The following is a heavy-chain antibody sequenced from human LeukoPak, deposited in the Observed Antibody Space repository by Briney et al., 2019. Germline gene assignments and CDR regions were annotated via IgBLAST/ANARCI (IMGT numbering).Heavy chain of an antibody. CDR2: LYYSGST. CDR1: GGSISSYY. D-gene: IGHD2-15*01. Sequence: SETLSLTCTVSGGSISSYYWSWIRQPPGKGLEWIGYLYYSGSTNYNPSLKSRVTISVDTSKNQFSLKLSSVTAADTAVYYCARGYSIGNNYNGMDVWGQGTTVTVSS. V-gene: IGHV4-59*01. CDR3: ARGYSIGNNYNGMDV. J-gene: IGHJ6*02.